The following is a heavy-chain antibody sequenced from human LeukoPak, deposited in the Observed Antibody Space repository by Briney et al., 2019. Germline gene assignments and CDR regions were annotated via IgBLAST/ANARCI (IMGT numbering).Heavy chain of an antibody. D-gene: IGHD3-3*01. J-gene: IGHJ5*02. Sequence: GESLKISCKGSGYSFTSYWIGWVRQMPGKGLEWMGIIYPGDSDTGYSPSFQGQVTISADKSISTAYLQWSSLKASDTAMYYCARLWGITIFGVVTGWFDPWGQGTLVTVSS. CDR1: GYSFTSYW. V-gene: IGHV5-51*01. CDR3: ARLWGITIFGVVTGWFDP. CDR2: IYPGDSDT.